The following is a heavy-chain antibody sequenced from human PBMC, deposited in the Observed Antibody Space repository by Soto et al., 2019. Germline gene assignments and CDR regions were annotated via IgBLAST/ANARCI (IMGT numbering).Heavy chain of an antibody. CDR2: ISDNGYAT. D-gene: IGHD1-7*01. CDR3: AGGSRNYGGFDP. Sequence: GGSLRLSCAASGFILSSYAMSWVRQAPGKGLEWVSVISDNGYATYYADFVKGRFTISRDKSKNTLYLQMNSLGAEDTAVYFCAGGSRNYGGFDPWGQGTLVTVSS. J-gene: IGHJ5*02. V-gene: IGHV3-23*01. CDR1: GFILSSYA.